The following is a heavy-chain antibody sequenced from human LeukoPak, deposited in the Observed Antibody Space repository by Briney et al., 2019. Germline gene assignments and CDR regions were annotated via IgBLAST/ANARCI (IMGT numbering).Heavy chain of an antibody. CDR3: ARRAYYDSSGYKPTAGYFDL. Sequence: SETLSLTWTVSGGSIFSYYWNWIRQSPGKGLEWVGYIYANGITTYNPSLRSRGSISIDTSRNQFSLRLTSVTAADTATYYCARRAYYDSSGYKPTAGYFDLWGRGTLVTVSS. J-gene: IGHJ2*01. CDR2: IYANGIT. D-gene: IGHD3-22*01. CDR1: GGSIFSYY. V-gene: IGHV4-4*08.